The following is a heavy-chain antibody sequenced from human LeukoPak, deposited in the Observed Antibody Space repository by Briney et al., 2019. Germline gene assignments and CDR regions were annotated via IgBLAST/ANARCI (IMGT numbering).Heavy chain of an antibody. CDR2: INTNTGNP. J-gene: IGHJ4*02. CDR3: ARRANFFGYDHNPEFHFDY. CDR1: GYTFTSYA. Sequence: ASVKVSCKASGYTFTSYAMNWVRQAPGQGLEWMGWINTNTGNPTYAQGFTGRFVFSLDTSVSTAYLQISSLKAEDTAVYYCARRANFFGYDHNPEFHFDYWGQGTLVTVSS. D-gene: IGHD5-12*01. V-gene: IGHV7-4-1*02.